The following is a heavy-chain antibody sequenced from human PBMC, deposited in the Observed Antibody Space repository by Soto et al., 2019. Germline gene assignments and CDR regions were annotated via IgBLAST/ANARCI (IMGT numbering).Heavy chain of an antibody. CDR3: ASPAFSGYDSWWFDP. V-gene: IGHV1-69*13. CDR1: GGTFSSYA. J-gene: IGHJ5*02. D-gene: IGHD3-22*01. Sequence: GASVKVSCKASGGTFSSYAISWVRQAPGQGLEWMGGIIPIFGTADYAQKFQGRVTITADESTSTAYMELSSLRSEDTAVYYCASPAFSGYDSWWFDPWGQGTLVTVSS. CDR2: IIPIFGTA.